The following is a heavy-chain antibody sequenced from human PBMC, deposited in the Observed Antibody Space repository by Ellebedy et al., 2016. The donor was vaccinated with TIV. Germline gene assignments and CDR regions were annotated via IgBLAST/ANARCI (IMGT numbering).Heavy chain of an antibody. Sequence: GESLKISCKGSGYSFTTYWIGWVRQMPGKGLEWMGIIYPGDSDTRYSPSFQGQVTIPADKSISTAYLQWSSLKASDTAMYYCARGSGSSWYVAYFDYWGQGTLVTVSS. CDR3: ARGSGSSWYVAYFDY. V-gene: IGHV5-51*01. CDR1: GYSFTTYW. J-gene: IGHJ4*02. D-gene: IGHD6-13*01. CDR2: IYPGDSDT.